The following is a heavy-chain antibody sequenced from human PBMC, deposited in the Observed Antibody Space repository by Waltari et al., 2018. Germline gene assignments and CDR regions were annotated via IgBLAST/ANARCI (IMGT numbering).Heavy chain of an antibody. J-gene: IGHJ4*02. D-gene: IGHD3-3*01. CDR3: ARAPYDFWSGLTNYYFDY. Sequence: VQLVESGGGLIQPGGSLRLSCAASGFTVSSNYISWVRQAPGKGLEWVSVIYSGGSTYYADSVKGRFTISRDNSKNTLYLQMNSLRAEDTAVYYCARAPYDFWSGLTNYYFDYWGQGTLVTVSS. V-gene: IGHV3-53*01. CDR1: GFTVSSNY. CDR2: IYSGGST.